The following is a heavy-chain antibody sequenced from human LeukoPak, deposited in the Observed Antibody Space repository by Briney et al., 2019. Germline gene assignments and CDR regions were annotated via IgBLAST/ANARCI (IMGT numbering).Heavy chain of an antibody. J-gene: IGHJ4*02. CDR2: ISGSGGST. CDR3: ANSAAGNFDY. Sequence: GGSLRLSCAASGFTFSSYAMSWVRQAPGKGLEWVSAISGSGGSTYYADSVKGRFTISRDNSKNTLYLQLNSLRADDTAVYYCANSAAGNFDYWGQGTLVTVSS. D-gene: IGHD6-13*01. V-gene: IGHV3-23*01. CDR1: GFTFSSYA.